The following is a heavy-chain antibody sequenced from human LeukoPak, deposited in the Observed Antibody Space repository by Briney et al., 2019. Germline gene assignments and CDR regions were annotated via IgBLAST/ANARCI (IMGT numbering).Heavy chain of an antibody. Sequence: ASVKVSCKASGYTFTSYAMHWVRQAPGQRPEWMGWINAGNGNTKYSQKFQGRVTITRDTSASTAYMELSSLRSEDTAVYYCATDSVVGNRWPFDYWGQGTLVTVSS. D-gene: IGHD2-2*01. J-gene: IGHJ4*02. CDR1: GYTFTSYA. CDR2: INAGNGNT. CDR3: ATDSVVGNRWPFDY. V-gene: IGHV1-3*01.